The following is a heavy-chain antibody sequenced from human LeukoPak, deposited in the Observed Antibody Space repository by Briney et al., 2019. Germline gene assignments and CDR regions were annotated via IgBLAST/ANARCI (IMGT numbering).Heavy chain of an antibody. CDR2: IWYDGSNK. Sequence: GSLRLSCAASGFTFSSYGMHWVRQAPGKGLEWVAVIWYDGSNKYYADSVKGRFTISRDNSKNTLYLQMNSLRAEDTAVYYCAKAGRTTVTNPYFDYWGQGTLVTVSS. D-gene: IGHD4-17*01. J-gene: IGHJ4*02. CDR1: GFTFSSYG. V-gene: IGHV3-33*06. CDR3: AKAGRTTVTNPYFDY.